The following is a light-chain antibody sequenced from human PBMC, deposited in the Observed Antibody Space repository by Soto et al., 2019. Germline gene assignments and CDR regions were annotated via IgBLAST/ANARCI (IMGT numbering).Light chain of an antibody. CDR3: CSYAGSQV. Sequence: QSALTQPASVSGSPGQSITISCTGTSSDVGSYNLVSWYQQHPGKAPKLMIYEGSKRPSGVSNRFSGSKSGNTASLTISGLQAEDEADYYCCSYAGSQVFGGGTQQTVL. CDR2: EGS. CDR1: SSDVGSYNL. J-gene: IGLJ2*01. V-gene: IGLV2-23*01.